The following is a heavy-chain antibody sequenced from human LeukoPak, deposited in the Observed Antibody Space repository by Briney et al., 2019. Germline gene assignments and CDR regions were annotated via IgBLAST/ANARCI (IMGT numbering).Heavy chain of an antibody. CDR2: ISYDGSNK. CDR3: ATSSQQQLASFDY. CDR1: GFTFSSYA. J-gene: IGHJ4*02. V-gene: IGHV3-30-3*01. D-gene: IGHD6-13*01. Sequence: PGRSLRLSCAASGFTFSSYAMHWVRQVPGKGLEWVAVISYDGSNKYYADSVKGRFTISRDNSKNTLYLQMNSLRAEDTAVYYCATSSQQQLASFDYWGQGTLVTVSS.